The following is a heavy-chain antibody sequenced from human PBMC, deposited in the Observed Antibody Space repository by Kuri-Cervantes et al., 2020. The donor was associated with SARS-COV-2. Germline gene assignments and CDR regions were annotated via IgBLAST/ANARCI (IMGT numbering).Heavy chain of an antibody. J-gene: IGHJ6*02. D-gene: IGHD2-21*01. CDR1: GGTFISYA. Sequence: SVKVSCKASGGTFISYAISWVRQAPGQGLGWMVGIIPIFGIANFAQKFQGRVTITADKSTSTAYMELSSLRSEDTAVYYCTGGDGGGLLVDYYGMDVWGQGTTVTVPS. V-gene: IGHV1-69*10. CDR3: TGGDGGGLLVDYYGMDV. CDR2: IIPIFGIA.